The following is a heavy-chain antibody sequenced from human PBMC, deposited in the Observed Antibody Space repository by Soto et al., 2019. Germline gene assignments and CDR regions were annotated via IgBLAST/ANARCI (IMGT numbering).Heavy chain of an antibody. J-gene: IGHJ5*02. CDR1: GYTFTTFW. Sequence: GESLKISCTGFGYTFTTFWISWVRQMPGKGLEWMGRIDPRDSYVNYSPSFQGHVTISLDKSISTAYLQWGSLKASDTAMYYCARLFCSTTTCDSWFDPWGQGTLVTVSS. D-gene: IGHD2-2*01. CDR3: ARLFCSTTTCDSWFDP. V-gene: IGHV5-10-1*01. CDR2: IDPRDSYV.